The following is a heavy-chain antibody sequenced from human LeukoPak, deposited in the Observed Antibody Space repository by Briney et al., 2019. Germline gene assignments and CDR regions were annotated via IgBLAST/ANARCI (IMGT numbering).Heavy chain of an antibody. V-gene: IGHV3-30*18. CDR1: GFTFSSFG. D-gene: IGHD3-22*01. CDR2: ISYDGSNK. J-gene: IGHJ4*02. CDR3: AKAGYYDSSGYYYYFDY. Sequence: GGSLRLSCAASGFTFSSFGMNWVRQAPGKGLEWVAVISYDGSNKYYADSVKGRFTISRDNSKNTLYLQMNSLRAEDAAVYYCAKAGYYDSSGYYYYFDYWGQGTLVTVSS.